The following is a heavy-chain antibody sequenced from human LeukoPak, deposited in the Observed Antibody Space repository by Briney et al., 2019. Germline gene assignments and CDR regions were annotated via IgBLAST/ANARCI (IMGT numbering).Heavy chain of an antibody. CDR2: IDSDGRST. D-gene: IGHD5-18*01. Sequence: PGGSLRLSCAAPGFTLSSYWMHWVRQAPGKGLVWVSGIDSDGRSTSYADSVKGRFTISRDPAKNTLFLQMNSLRAEDTAVYYCARDTAPSYWGQGTLVTVSS. CDR3: ARDTAPSY. J-gene: IGHJ4*02. CDR1: GFTLSSYW. V-gene: IGHV3-74*01.